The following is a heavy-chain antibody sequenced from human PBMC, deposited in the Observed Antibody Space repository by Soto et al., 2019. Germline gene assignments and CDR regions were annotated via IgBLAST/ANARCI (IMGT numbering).Heavy chain of an antibody. CDR1: GGSISSSSYY. Sequence: SETLSLTCTVSGGSISSSSYYWGWIRQPPGKGLEWIGSIYYSGSTYYNPSLKSRVTISVDTSKNQFSLKLSSVTAADTAVYYCARLLDGGVTNWFEPWGQGTLVTVSS. J-gene: IGHJ5*02. V-gene: IGHV4-39*01. CDR3: ARLLDGGVTNWFEP. D-gene: IGHD3-16*01. CDR2: IYYSGST.